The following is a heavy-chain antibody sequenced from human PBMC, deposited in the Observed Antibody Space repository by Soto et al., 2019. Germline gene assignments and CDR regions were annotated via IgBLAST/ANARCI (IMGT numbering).Heavy chain of an antibody. V-gene: IGHV1-18*04. CDR1: GYPFTSYG. J-gene: IGHJ6*01. CDR3: ARDNYCSSTSCYYGYYYYGMDV. CDR2: ISAYNGNT. Sequence: ASVKVSCKASGYPFTSYGISLVRQAPGQGLEWIGWISAYNGNTNYAQKLQGRVTMTTDTSTSTAYMELRSLRSDDTAVYYCARDNYCSSTSCYYGYYYYGMDVWGQGTTVTVSS. D-gene: IGHD2-2*01.